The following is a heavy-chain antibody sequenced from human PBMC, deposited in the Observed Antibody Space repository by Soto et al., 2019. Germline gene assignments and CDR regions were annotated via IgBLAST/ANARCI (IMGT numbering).Heavy chain of an antibody. V-gene: IGHV1-46*01. Sequence: ASVKVSCKASGYTFINYYIHWVRQAPGQGLEWMGIFNPTSGSTNYAQKFQGRVTLTMDTSTRTVYMELSSLRFDDTAVYYCARDLSATGYYRHWGQGTKVTVSS. CDR1: GYTFINYY. CDR2: FNPTSGST. D-gene: IGHD3-9*01. J-gene: IGHJ4*02. CDR3: ARDLSATGYYRH.